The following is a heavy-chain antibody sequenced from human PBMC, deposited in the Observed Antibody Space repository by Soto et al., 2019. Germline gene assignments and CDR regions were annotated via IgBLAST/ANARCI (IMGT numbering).Heavy chain of an antibody. Sequence: PGGSLRLSCAASGFSFSSYSMNWLRQAPGKGLEWVSYISRDGNTIYYTDSVRGRFTISRDDAKNFLSLQMNSLRDEDAAVFYCARDLCLNGVCYEGTSFDSWGLGTLVTVSS. CDR1: GFSFSSYS. V-gene: IGHV3-48*02. CDR2: ISRDGNTI. CDR3: ARDLCLNGVCYEGTSFDS. D-gene: IGHD2-8*01. J-gene: IGHJ4*02.